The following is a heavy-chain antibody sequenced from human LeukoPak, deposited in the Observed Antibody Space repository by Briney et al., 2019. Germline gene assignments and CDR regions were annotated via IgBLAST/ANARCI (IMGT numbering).Heavy chain of an antibody. Sequence: GGSLRLSCAASGFTFSSYWMHWVRQAPGKGLVWVSRTKSDGSTNYADSVKGRFTISRDNARNTLSLQMTSLRAEDTGVYYCARAPSEIGGYYPEYFRHWGQGTLVTVSS. CDR2: TKSDGST. D-gene: IGHD3-22*01. J-gene: IGHJ1*01. CDR3: ARAPSEIGGYYPEYFRH. V-gene: IGHV3-74*01. CDR1: GFTFSSYW.